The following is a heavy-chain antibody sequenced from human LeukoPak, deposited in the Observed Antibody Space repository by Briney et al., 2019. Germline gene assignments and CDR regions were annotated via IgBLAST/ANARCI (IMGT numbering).Heavy chain of an antibody. CDR2: INSDGSST. D-gene: IGHD3-3*01. CDR3: ARGSHYDFWSGYTIGFDP. CDR1: GFTFSRYG. V-gene: IGHV3-74*01. J-gene: IGHJ5*02. Sequence: GGSLRLSCAASGFTFSRYGMHWVRQAPGKGLVWVSRINSDGSSTSYADSVKGRFTISRDNAKNTLYLQMNSLRAEDTAVYYCARGSHYDFWSGYTIGFDPWGQGTLVTVSS.